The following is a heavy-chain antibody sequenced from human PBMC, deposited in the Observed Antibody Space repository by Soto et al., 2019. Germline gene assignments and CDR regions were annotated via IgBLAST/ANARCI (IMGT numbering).Heavy chain of an antibody. CDR3: ARGYSHYAH. CDR1: GGSVSRDSNF. V-gene: IGHV4-61*01. J-gene: IGHJ4*02. D-gene: IGHD4-4*01. CDR2: IYYSGPT. Sequence: TVSGGSVSRDSNFWSWIRQPPGKGLEWIGYIYYSGPTRYNPSLESRVTISIDSSKNQVSLNLTSVTAADTAVYYCARGYSHYAHWGRGALVTVSS.